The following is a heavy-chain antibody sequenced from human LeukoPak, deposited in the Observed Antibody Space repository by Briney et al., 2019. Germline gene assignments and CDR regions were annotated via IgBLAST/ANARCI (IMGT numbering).Heavy chain of an antibody. J-gene: IGHJ4*02. CDR3: ASTMVRGVKRPNY. Sequence: GGSLRLSCAASGFTFSSYEMNWVRQAPGKGLEWVANIKQDGSEKYYVDSVKGRFTISRDNAKNSLYLQMNSLRAEDTAVYYCASTMVRGVKRPNYWGQGTLVTVSS. V-gene: IGHV3-7*01. CDR1: GFTFSSYE. D-gene: IGHD3-10*01. CDR2: IKQDGSEK.